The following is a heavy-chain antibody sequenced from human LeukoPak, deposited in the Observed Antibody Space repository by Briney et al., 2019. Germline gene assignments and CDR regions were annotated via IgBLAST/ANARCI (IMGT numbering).Heavy chain of an antibody. Sequence: TSETLSLTCAVYGGSFSGYYWSWIRQPPGKGLEWIGEINHSGSTNYNPSLKSRVTISVDTSKNQFSLKLSSVTAADTAVYYCARGAQPYSSSWYGKGFDPWGQGTLVTVSS. CDR2: INHSGST. CDR3: ARGAQPYSSSWYGKGFDP. CDR1: GGSFSGYY. V-gene: IGHV4-34*01. J-gene: IGHJ5*02. D-gene: IGHD6-13*01.